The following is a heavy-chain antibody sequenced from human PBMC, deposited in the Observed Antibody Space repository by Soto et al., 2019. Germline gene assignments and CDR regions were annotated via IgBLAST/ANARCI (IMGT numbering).Heavy chain of an antibody. J-gene: IGHJ3*02. CDR3: ARGLVRILTTYLGQDAFDI. Sequence: QVQLVQTGAEVREPGASVKVSCKASGYTFSDYYMYWVRQAPGQGLEWMGWINPNSGGTNYAQKFQGWVTMTRDTSISTAYINLNRLRSDDTAVYYCARGLVRILTTYLGQDAFDIWGQGTMVTVSS. D-gene: IGHD3-9*01. CDR1: GYTFSDYY. CDR2: INPNSGGT. V-gene: IGHV1-2*04.